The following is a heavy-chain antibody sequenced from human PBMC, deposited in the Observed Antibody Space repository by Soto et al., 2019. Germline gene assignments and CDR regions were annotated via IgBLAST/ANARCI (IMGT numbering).Heavy chain of an antibody. CDR1: GFIFSSYS. D-gene: IGHD3-16*02. CDR3: ARDYLYAFDI. V-gene: IGHV3-48*01. Sequence: GGSLRLSCAASGFIFSSYSMNWVRQAPGKGLEWVSYITGSSVIFYADSVKGRFTISRDNAKNSLYLQMNSLRAEDTAVYYCARDYLYAFDIWGQGTMVTVSS. CDR2: ITGSSVI. J-gene: IGHJ3*02.